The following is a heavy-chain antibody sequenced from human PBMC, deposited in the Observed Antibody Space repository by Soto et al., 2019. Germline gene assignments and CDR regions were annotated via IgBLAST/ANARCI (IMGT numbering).Heavy chain of an antibody. Sequence: QVQLVQSGAEVKKPGASVMLSCKASGYTFTSYYMHWVRQAPGQGLEWMGIINPDGGSTRYAQKYQGRVTMTRDTSTRTFHMELSSLRSKDTAMYYCAKAPRGGVIITTYSAHLDYWGQGTLVTVSS. CDR1: GYTFTSYY. J-gene: IGHJ4*02. V-gene: IGHV1-46*01. D-gene: IGHD3-3*01. CDR3: AKAPRGGVIITTYSAHLDY. CDR2: INPDGGST.